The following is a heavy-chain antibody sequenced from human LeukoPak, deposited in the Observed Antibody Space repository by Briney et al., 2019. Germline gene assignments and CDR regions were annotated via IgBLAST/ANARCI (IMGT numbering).Heavy chain of an antibody. V-gene: IGHV3-48*03. CDR2: ISSGGSTI. J-gene: IGHJ5*02. CDR3: ARDVWFDP. Sequence: GGSLRLSCAASGFTFSSHEMNWARQPPGKGLEGVSYISSGGSTIYYADSVKGRFTVSRDNAKNSLYLQMNSLRAEDTALYYCARDVWFDPWGQGTLVTVSS. CDR1: GFTFSSHE.